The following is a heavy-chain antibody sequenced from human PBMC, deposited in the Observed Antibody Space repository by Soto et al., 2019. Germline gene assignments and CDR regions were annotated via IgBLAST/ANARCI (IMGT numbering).Heavy chain of an antibody. J-gene: IGHJ4*02. V-gene: IGHV2-5*02. CDR3: AHGSGWLSDQ. D-gene: IGHD6-19*01. Sequence: QITLKESGPTLVRPTQTLTLTCTFSGFSLSTSAVGVNWIRQPPGKPLEWLALIYWDDTKHYSSSLRNRLTITKDTSKNQVVLTMTNMDGVDTATYYCAHGSGWLSDQWGQGTLVTVSS. CDR2: IYWDDTK. CDR1: GFSLSTSAVG.